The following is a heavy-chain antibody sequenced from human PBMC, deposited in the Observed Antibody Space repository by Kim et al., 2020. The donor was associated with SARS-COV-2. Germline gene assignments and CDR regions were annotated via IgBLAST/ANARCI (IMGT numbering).Heavy chain of an antibody. Sequence: SVKVSCKASGGTFSSYAISWVRQAPGQGLEWMGGIIPIFGTANYAQKFQGRVTITADESTSTAYMELSSLRSEDTAVYYCARGGYSYGPPGGGMDVWGQGTTVTVSS. V-gene: IGHV1-69*13. D-gene: IGHD5-18*01. CDR1: GGTFSSYA. CDR2: IIPIFGTA. CDR3: ARGGYSYGPPGGGMDV. J-gene: IGHJ6*02.